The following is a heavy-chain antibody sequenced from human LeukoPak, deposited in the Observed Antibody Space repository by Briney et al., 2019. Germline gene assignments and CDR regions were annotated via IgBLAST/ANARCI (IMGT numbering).Heavy chain of an antibody. CDR1: GGSISSGSYY. J-gene: IGHJ5*02. V-gene: IGHV4-61*02. CDR3: ARTSVTAMSRGEWFDP. D-gene: IGHD5-18*01. Sequence: SQTLSLTCTVSGGSISSGSYYWSWIRQPAGKGLEWIGRIYTSGSTNYNPSLKSRVTISVDTSKNQFSLKLSSVTAADTAVYYCARTSVTAMSRGEWFDPWGRGTLVTVSS. CDR2: IYTSGST.